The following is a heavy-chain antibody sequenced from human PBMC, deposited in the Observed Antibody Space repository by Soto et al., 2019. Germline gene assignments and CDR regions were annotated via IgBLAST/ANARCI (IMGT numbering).Heavy chain of an antibody. J-gene: IGHJ6*02. D-gene: IGHD2-15*01. CDR1: GYSVTSSDYY. V-gene: IGHV4-39*01. Sequence: KTSETLSLTCSVSGYSVTSSDYYWAWIRQPPGKGLEWIGSMFYSGLTYYNPSLKSRVTLSVDTFKNQFSVRLNSVTAADTAVYYCAPLSVSLSGPYGIHVWGQGTTVTVSS. CDR3: APLSVSLSGPYGIHV. CDR2: MFYSGLT.